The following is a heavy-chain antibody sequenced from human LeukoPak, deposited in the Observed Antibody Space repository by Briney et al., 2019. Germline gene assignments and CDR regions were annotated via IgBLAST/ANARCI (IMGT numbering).Heavy chain of an antibody. V-gene: IGHV4-59*01. CDR2: IYYSGST. J-gene: IGHJ5*02. CDR3: ARVSNPNPIGNNWLDP. Sequence: SETLSLTCTVSGGSISSYYWSWIRQPPGKGLEWIGYIYYSGSTNYNPSLKSRVTISVDTSKNQFSLKLSSVTAADTAVYYCARVSNPNPIGNNWLDPWGQGTLVTVSS. CDR1: GGSISSYY. D-gene: IGHD2/OR15-2a*01.